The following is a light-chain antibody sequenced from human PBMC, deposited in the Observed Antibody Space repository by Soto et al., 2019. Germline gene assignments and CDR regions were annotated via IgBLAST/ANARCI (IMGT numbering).Light chain of an antibody. J-gene: IGKJ3*01. CDR1: QNIYTY. Sequence: VLTQSPATLSLSPGERATLSCRASQNIYTYLAWYQHKPGQAPRLLIHDASNRAAGIPDRFSGSGSGTDFTLTISSLEPADFAVYFCQHRSNWPHFTFGPGTKVDIK. V-gene: IGKV3-11*01. CDR3: QHRSNWPHFT. CDR2: DAS.